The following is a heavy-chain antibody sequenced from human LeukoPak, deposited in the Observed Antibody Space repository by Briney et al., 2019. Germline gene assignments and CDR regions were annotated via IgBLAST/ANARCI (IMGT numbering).Heavy chain of an antibody. J-gene: IGHJ4*02. D-gene: IGHD5-24*01. V-gene: IGHV1-8*01. CDR3: ARSDPRMATRRAASDY. Sequence: GASVKVSCKASGYTFTSYDINWVRQATGQGLEWMGWMNPNSGNTGYAHKFQGRDTMTRNTSISTAYMELSSLRSEDTAVYYCARSDPRMATRRAASDYWGQGTLVTVSS. CDR1: GYTFTSYD. CDR2: MNPNSGNT.